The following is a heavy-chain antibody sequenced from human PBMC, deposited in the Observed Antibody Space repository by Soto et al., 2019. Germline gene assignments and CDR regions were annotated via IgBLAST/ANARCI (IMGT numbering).Heavy chain of an antibody. J-gene: IGHJ5*02. CDR1: GFTFSSYA. Sequence: GGSLRLSCAASGFTFSSYAMHWVRQAPGKGLEWVAVISYDGSNKYYADSVKGRFTISRDNSKNTLYLQMNSLRAEDTAVYYCARDGADYYGSGSQNWFDPWGQGTLVTVSS. D-gene: IGHD3-10*01. CDR2: ISYDGSNK. V-gene: IGHV3-30-3*01. CDR3: ARDGADYYGSGSQNWFDP.